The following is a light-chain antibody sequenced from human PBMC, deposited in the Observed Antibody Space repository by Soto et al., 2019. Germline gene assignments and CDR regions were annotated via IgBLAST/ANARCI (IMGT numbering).Light chain of an antibody. CDR3: SSYTRRSTSMVL. J-gene: IGLJ2*01. CDR2: DVS. V-gene: IGLV2-14*01. CDR1: SSDVGGYNY. Sequence: QSALTQPASVSGSPGQSITISCTGTSSDVGGYNYVSWYQQHTGKAPKLMIYDVSNRPSGVSNRFSGSTSGNTASLTISGLQAEDEADYYCSSYTRRSTSMVLFAGGTKLTVL.